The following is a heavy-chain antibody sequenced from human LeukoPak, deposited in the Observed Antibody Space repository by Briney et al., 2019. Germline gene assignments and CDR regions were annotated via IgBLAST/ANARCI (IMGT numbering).Heavy chain of an antibody. Sequence: GGSLRLSCAASGFTFDDYAMHWVRQAPGKGLEWVSGISWNSGSIGYADSVKGRFTISRDNAKNSLYLQMNSLRAEDTALYYCAKGGDFWSGYIDYWGQGTLVTVSS. D-gene: IGHD3-3*01. CDR2: ISWNSGSI. CDR1: GFTFDDYA. V-gene: IGHV3-9*01. CDR3: AKGGDFWSGYIDY. J-gene: IGHJ4*02.